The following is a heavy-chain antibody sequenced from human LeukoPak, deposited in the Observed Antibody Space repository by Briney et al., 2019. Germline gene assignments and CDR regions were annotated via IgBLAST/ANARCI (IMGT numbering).Heavy chain of an antibody. J-gene: IGHJ4*02. CDR3: ARSDYYDSGGYYIY. V-gene: IGHV3-30-3*01. Sequence: GGSLRLSCAASGFTFSSYAMHWVRQAPGKGLEWVAVIPYDGSNKYYADSVKGRFTISRDNSKNTLYLQMNSLRAEDTAVYYCARSDYYDSGGYYIYWGQGTLVTVSS. D-gene: IGHD3-22*01. CDR1: GFTFSSYA. CDR2: IPYDGSNK.